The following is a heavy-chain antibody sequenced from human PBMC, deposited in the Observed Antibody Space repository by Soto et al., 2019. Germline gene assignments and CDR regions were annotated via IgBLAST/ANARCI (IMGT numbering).Heavy chain of an antibody. CDR2: INHSGST. Sequence: QVQLQQWGAGLLKPSETLSLTCAVYGGSFSGYYWSWIRQPPGKGLEWIGEINHSGSTNYNPSLKSRVTISADTSKTQFSLKLSSVTAADTAVYYCARGPRDYYDSSGTIDYWGQGTLVTVSS. V-gene: IGHV4-34*01. CDR1: GGSFSGYY. J-gene: IGHJ4*02. CDR3: ARGPRDYYDSSGTIDY. D-gene: IGHD3-22*01.